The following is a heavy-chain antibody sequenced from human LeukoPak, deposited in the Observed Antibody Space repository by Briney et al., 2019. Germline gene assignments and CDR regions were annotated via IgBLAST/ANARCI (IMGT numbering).Heavy chain of an antibody. D-gene: IGHD6-19*01. V-gene: IGHV5-51*01. J-gene: IGHJ4*02. CDR3: ARVNTVAGHPYYFDY. Sequence: RGESLKISCKGTGYSFSTNWIGWVRQMPGKGLEWMGSIYPGDSDTRYSPSFQGQVTISADKSISTAYLQWSSLKASDTAMYYCARVNTVAGHPYYFDYWGQGTLVTVSS. CDR1: GYSFSTNW. CDR2: IYPGDSDT.